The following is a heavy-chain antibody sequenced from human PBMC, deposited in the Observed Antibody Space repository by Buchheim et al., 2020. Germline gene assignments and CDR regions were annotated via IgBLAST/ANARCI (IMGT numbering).Heavy chain of an antibody. J-gene: IGHJ6*02. CDR1: GYTFTGYY. V-gene: IGHV1-2*02. D-gene: IGHD3-3*01. CDR2: INPNSGGT. CDR3: ARDLYLYDFWSGYYYYYYYGMDV. Sequence: QVQLVQSGAEVKKPGASVKVSCKASGYTFTGYYMHWARQAPGQGLEWMGWINPNSGGTNYAQKFQGRVTMTRDTSISTAYMELGRLRSDDTAVYYCARDLYLYDFWSGYYYYYYYGMDVWGQGTT.